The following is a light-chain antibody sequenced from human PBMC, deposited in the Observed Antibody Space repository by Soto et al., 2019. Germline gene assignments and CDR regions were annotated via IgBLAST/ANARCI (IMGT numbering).Light chain of an antibody. CDR2: DVS. CDR1: SSDIGGYDY. J-gene: IGLJ1*01. V-gene: IGLV2-14*01. Sequence: QSALTQPASVSGSPGQSITTSCTGTSSDIGGYDYVSWYQQYPGKAPKLMIYDVSNRPSGVSDRFSGSKSANTASLTISGLQAEDEADYYCNSYTTSSSLYVFGTGTKATVL. CDR3: NSYTTSSSLYV.